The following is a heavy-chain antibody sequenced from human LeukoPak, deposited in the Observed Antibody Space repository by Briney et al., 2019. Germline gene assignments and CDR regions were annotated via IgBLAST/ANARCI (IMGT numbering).Heavy chain of an antibody. D-gene: IGHD1-26*01. CDR2: IYYSGST. Sequence: PSETLSLTCTVSGGSISSSSYYWGWIRQPPGKGLEWIGSIYYSGSTYYNPSLKSRVTISVDTSKNQFSLKLSSVTAADTAVYYCASPSGSRYRGAFDIWGQGTMVTVSS. V-gene: IGHV4-39*01. CDR1: GGSISSSSYY. CDR3: ASPSGSRYRGAFDI. J-gene: IGHJ3*02.